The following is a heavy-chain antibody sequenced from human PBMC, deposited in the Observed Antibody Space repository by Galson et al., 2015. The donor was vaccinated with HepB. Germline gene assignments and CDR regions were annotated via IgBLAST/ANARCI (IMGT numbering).Heavy chain of an antibody. D-gene: IGHD3-10*01. CDR1: GYTFTSYD. V-gene: IGHV1-8*01. J-gene: IGHJ5*02. Sequence: SVKVSCKASGYTFTSYDINWVRQATGQGLEWMGWMNPNSGNTGYAQKFQGRVTMTRNTSISTAYMELSSLRSEDTAVYYCARGRMVRGVIRPDWFDPWGRGTLVTVSS. CDR3: ARGRMVRGVIRPDWFDP. CDR2: MNPNSGNT.